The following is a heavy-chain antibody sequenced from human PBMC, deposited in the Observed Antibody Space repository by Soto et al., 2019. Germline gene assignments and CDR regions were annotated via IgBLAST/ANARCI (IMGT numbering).Heavy chain of an antibody. V-gene: IGHV1-69*02. CDR3: SRTPTGRYFAWYPSHFDY. Sequence: QVQLVQSGAEVKKPGSSVKVSCKASGGTFSSYTISWVRQAPGQGLEWMGRIIPILGIANYAQKFQGRVTITADKSTSTAYMELSSLRSEDTAVYYCSRTPTGRYFAWYPSHFDYWGQGTLVTVSS. J-gene: IGHJ4*02. CDR2: IIPILGIA. D-gene: IGHD3-9*01. CDR1: GGTFSSYT.